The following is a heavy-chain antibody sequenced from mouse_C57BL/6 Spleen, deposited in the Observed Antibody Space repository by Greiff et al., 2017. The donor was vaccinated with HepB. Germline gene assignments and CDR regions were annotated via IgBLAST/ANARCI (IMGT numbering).Heavy chain of an antibody. CDR2: IDPSDSET. CDR3: AREGTGAWFAY. CDR1: GYTFTSYW. J-gene: IGHJ3*01. Sequence: QVQLQQPGAELVRPGSSVKLSCKASGYTFTSYWMHWVKQRPIQGLEWIGNIDPSDSETHYNQKFKDKATLTVDKSSSTAYMQLSSLTSEDSAVYYCAREGTGAWFAYWGQGTLVTVSA. V-gene: IGHV1-52*01. D-gene: IGHD3-3*01.